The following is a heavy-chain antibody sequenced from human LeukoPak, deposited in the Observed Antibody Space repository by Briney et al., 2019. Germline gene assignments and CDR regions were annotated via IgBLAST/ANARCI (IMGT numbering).Heavy chain of an antibody. CDR3: ARELLRDDAFDI. J-gene: IGHJ3*02. V-gene: IGHV3-72*01. CDR2: TRNKANSYTT. Sequence: GGSLRLSCAASGFTFSDHYMDWVRQAPGKGLEWVGRTRNKANSYTTEYAASVNGRFTISRDDSKNSLYLQMNSLKTEDTAVYYCARELLRDDAFDIWGQGTMVTVSS. D-gene: IGHD1-26*01. CDR1: GFTFSDHY.